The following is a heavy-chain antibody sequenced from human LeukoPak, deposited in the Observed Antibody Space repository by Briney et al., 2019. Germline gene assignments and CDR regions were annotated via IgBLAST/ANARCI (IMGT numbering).Heavy chain of an antibody. CDR1: GFTFSSYG. Sequence: PGGSLRLSCAASGFTFSSYGMHWVRQAPGKGLEWVAFIRYDGSNKYYADSVKGRFTISRGNSKNTLYLQMNSLRAEDTAVYYCAKYRLGTALYDAFDIWGQGTMVTVSS. J-gene: IGHJ3*02. CDR2: IRYDGSNK. D-gene: IGHD4-11*01. V-gene: IGHV3-30*02. CDR3: AKYRLGTALYDAFDI.